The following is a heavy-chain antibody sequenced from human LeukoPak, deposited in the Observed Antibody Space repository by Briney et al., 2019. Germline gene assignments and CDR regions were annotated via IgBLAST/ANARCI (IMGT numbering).Heavy chain of an antibody. D-gene: IGHD3-22*01. V-gene: IGHV1-69*13. CDR3: AREYDSSGSFDY. CDR1: GYTFTSYD. J-gene: IGHJ4*02. CDR2: IIPIFGTA. Sequence: GASVKVSCKASGYTFTSYDLNWVRQAAGQGLEWMGGIIPIFGTANYAQKFQGRVTITADESTSTAYMELSSLRSEDTAVYYCAREYDSSGSFDYWGQGTLVTVSS.